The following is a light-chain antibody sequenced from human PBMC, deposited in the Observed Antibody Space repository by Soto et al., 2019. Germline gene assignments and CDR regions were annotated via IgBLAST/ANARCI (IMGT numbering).Light chain of an antibody. J-gene: IGKJ1*01. V-gene: IGKV1-5*03. CDR1: QTISSW. Sequence: DIQMTQSTSTLSGAVGDRITITSRASQTISSWLAWYQQKPGKAPKLLIYKASTLKSGVPSRFSGSGSGTEFTLTVSSLQPDDFATYYCQQYNTYSTFGQGTKVDIK. CDR3: QQYNTYST. CDR2: KAS.